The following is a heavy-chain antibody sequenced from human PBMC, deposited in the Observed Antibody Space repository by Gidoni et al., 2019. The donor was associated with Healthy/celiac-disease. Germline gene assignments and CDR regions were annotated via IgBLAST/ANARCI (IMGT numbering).Heavy chain of an antibody. Sequence: QVQLQQWCAGLLKPSATLSLTCAVYGWSFSGYYWSWLRQPPGKGLEWIGEINHSGSTNYNPSLKSRVTISGDTSKNQCSLKLSSVTAADTAVYYCARRVADYGDDGFDYWGQGTLVTVSS. V-gene: IGHV4-34*01. D-gene: IGHD4-17*01. CDR2: INHSGST. J-gene: IGHJ4*02. CDR3: ARRVADYGDDGFDY. CDR1: GWSFSGYY.